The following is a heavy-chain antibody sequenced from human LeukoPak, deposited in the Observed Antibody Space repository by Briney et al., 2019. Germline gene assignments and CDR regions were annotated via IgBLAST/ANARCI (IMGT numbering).Heavy chain of an antibody. J-gene: IGHJ6*03. CDR3: ARDIVVVVAAQYYYYYMDV. CDR2: VYYSGST. V-gene: IGHV4-59*12. Sequence: PSETLSLTCTVSNGSISSYYWSWIRQPPGKGLEWMGYVYYSGSTNYNPSLKSRVTISVDTSKNQFSLKLSSVTAADTAVYYCARDIVVVVAAQYYYYYMDVWGKGTTVTVSS. D-gene: IGHD2-15*01. CDR1: NGSISSYY.